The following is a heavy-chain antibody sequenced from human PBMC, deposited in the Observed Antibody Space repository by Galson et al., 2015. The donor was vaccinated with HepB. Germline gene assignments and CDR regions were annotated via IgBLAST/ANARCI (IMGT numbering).Heavy chain of an antibody. D-gene: IGHD2-2*01. CDR1: GYTFISYG. CDR3: ARNRHQYYFYYMDV. J-gene: IGHJ6*03. Sequence: SVKVSCKASGYTFISYGVSWVRQAPGQGLEWMGWISAYNANTNYAQKLQGRVTMTTDTSTSTAYMELRSLRSDDTAVYYCARNRHQYYFYYMDVWGKGTTVTVSS. V-gene: IGHV1-18*01. CDR2: ISAYNANT.